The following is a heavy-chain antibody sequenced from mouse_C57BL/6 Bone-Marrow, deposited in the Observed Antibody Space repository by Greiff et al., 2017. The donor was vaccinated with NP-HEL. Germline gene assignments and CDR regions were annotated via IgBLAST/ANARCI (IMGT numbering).Heavy chain of an antibody. Sequence: EVKLMESGGGLVKPGGSLKLSCAASGFTFSSYAMSWVRQTPEKRLEWVATISDGGSYTYYPDNVKGRFTISRDNAKNNLYLQMSHLKSEDTAMYYCARGPLSGYFDYWGQGTTLTVSS. CDR1: GFTFSSYA. CDR3: ARGPLSGYFDY. D-gene: IGHD3-2*02. J-gene: IGHJ2*01. V-gene: IGHV5-4*03. CDR2: ISDGGSYT.